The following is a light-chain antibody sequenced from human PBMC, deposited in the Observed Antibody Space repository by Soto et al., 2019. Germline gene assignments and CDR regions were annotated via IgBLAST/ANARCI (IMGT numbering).Light chain of an antibody. CDR2: DVS. CDR3: QPYNNN. CDR1: HSITNW. Sequence: DIQMTQSPSTLSASVGDRVTITCRASHSITNWLAWYQQKPGKAPKVLIYDVSTLGSGVPSRFSGSGSGTEFTLTIGSLQSDDFATYYCQPYNNNFGQGTKVEIK. J-gene: IGKJ2*01. V-gene: IGKV1-5*01.